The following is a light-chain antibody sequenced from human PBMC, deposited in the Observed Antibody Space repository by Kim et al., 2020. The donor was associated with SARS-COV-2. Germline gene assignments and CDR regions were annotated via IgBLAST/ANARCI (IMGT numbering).Light chain of an antibody. J-gene: IGKJ4*01. Sequence: APLPSRPSPTANSNLACYQHKPGPAPRLLIYGASTRATDIPARFSGSGSGTDFTLTISCLQSEDFAVYYCQQYDKWPLTFGGGTKVDIK. V-gene: IGKV3-15*01. CDR2: GAS. CDR3: QQYDKWPLT. CDR1: PTANSN.